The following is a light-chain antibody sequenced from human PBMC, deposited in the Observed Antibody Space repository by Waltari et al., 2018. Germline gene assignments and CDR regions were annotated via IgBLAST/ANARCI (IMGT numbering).Light chain of an antibody. CDR3: AAWDDSLNGWV. Sequence: QSVLTQPPSASGTPGQRVTISCSGRSPNIGSNTVIWYQQLPGTAPKLLIYSNNQRPSGVPDRFSGSKSGTSASLAISGLQSEDEADYYCAAWDDSLNGWVFGGGTKLTVL. CDR2: SNN. J-gene: IGLJ3*02. V-gene: IGLV1-44*01. CDR1: SPNIGSNT.